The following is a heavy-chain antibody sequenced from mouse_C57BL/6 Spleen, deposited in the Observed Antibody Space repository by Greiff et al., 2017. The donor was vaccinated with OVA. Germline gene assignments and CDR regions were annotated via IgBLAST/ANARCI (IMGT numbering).Heavy chain of an antibody. CDR3: ARSPVSDYFDY. Sequence: VQLQQSGPELVKPGASVEISCKASGYAFSSSWMNWVKQRPGKGLEWIGRIYPGDGDTNYNGKFKGKATLTADKSSSTAYMQLSSLTSEDSAVYFCARSPVSDYFDYWGQGTTLTVSS. V-gene: IGHV1-82*01. CDR2: IYPGDGDT. J-gene: IGHJ2*01. CDR1: GYAFSSSW.